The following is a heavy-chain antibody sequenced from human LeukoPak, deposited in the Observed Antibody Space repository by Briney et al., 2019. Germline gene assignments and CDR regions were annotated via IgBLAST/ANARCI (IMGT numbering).Heavy chain of an antibody. CDR2: INPKNGVT. D-gene: IGHD2-21*02. V-gene: IGHV1-2*02. Sequence: ASVKVSCKTSGFPFNGYYINWVRQAPGQGLEWMGWINPKNGVTNYAQKFQGRVTMTRDTPISTTSMELNRLRSDDTAFYYCARDGHFCGGDCLDAFDIWGQGTMVSVSS. J-gene: IGHJ3*02. CDR1: GFPFNGYY. CDR3: ARDGHFCGGDCLDAFDI.